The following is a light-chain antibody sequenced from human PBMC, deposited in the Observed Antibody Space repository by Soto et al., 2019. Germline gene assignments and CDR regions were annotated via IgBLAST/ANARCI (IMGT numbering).Light chain of an antibody. V-gene: IGLV2-14*01. Sequence: QSVLTQPASVSGSPGQSITISCTGTSSDVGGYNYVSWYQQHPGKAPKLMICDVSNRPSGVSNRFSGSKSGNTASLTISGLQAEDEADYYCSSYTSSSVFGTGTKLTVL. J-gene: IGLJ1*01. CDR1: SSDVGGYNY. CDR3: SSYTSSSV. CDR2: DVS.